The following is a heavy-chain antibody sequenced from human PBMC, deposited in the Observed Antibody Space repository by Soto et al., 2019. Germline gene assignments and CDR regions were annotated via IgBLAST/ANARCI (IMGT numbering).Heavy chain of an antibody. Sequence: ASVKVSCKASGYTFTSYYMHWVRQAPGQGLEWMGIINPSGGSTSYAQEFQGRVTMARDTSTSTVYMELSSLRSEDTAVYYCARDMGVADTAFDIWGQGTMVTVSS. V-gene: IGHV1-46*01. CDR2: INPSGGST. CDR3: ARDMGVADTAFDI. D-gene: IGHD6-19*01. J-gene: IGHJ3*02. CDR1: GYTFTSYY.